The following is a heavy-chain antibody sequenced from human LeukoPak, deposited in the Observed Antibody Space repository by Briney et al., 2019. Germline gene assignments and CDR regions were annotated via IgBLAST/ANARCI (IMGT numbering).Heavy chain of an antibody. Sequence: KPSQTLSLTCTVSGGSISSGSYYWSWIRQPAGKGLEWIGCIYTSGSTNYNPSLKSRATISVNTSKNQFSLKLSSVTAADTAVYYCAGVWFGELSSWLDPWGQGTLVTVSS. CDR2: IYTSGST. J-gene: IGHJ5*02. CDR1: GGSISSGSYY. D-gene: IGHD3-10*01. V-gene: IGHV4-61*02. CDR3: AGVWFGELSSWLDP.